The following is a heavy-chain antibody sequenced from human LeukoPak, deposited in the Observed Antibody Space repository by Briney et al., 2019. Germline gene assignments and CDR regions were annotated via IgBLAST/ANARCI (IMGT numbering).Heavy chain of an antibody. J-gene: IGHJ3*02. CDR2: ISSSGSTI. CDR1: GFTFSSYE. Sequence: PGGSLRLSCTASGFTFSSYEMNWVRQAPGKGLEWVSYISSSGSTISQADSVKGRFTISRDNAENSLYLQMNSLRAEDTAVYYCARTSYDTSGDYYGGAFDIWGQGTMVTVSS. D-gene: IGHD3-22*01. V-gene: IGHV3-48*03. CDR3: ARTSYDTSGDYYGGAFDI.